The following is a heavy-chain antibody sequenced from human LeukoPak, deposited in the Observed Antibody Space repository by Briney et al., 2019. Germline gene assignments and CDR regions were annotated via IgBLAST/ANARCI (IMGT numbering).Heavy chain of an antibody. Sequence: ASVKVSCKASGYSFTSNYIHWVRQAPGQGLEWMGWISAYNGNTNYAQKLQGRVTMTADTSTSTAYMELRSLRSDDTAVYYCARDSGYGVEYFQHWGQGTLVTVSS. V-gene: IGHV1-18*04. D-gene: IGHD5-12*01. CDR2: ISAYNGNT. CDR3: ARDSGYGVEYFQH. CDR1: GYSFTSNY. J-gene: IGHJ1*01.